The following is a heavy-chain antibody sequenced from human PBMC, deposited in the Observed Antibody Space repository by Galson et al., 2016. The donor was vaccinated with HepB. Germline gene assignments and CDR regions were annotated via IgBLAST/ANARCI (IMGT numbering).Heavy chain of an antibody. Sequence: SLRLSCAASGFTFINYAMSWVRQAPGKGLEWVSIIHSGGTTYYADSVKGRFTISKDNSKNMLYLQMNGLRAEDTAVYYCARAPVTSTTCCYYFDYWGQGTLVTVSS. CDR1: GFTFINYA. CDR2: IIHSGGTT. V-gene: IGHV3-23*01. D-gene: IGHD2-2*01. J-gene: IGHJ4*02. CDR3: ARAPVTSTTCCYYFDY.